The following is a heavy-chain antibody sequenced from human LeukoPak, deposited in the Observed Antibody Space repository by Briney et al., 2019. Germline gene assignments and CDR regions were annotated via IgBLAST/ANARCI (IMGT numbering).Heavy chain of an antibody. CDR2: ISSSSSYI. D-gene: IGHD4-17*01. V-gene: IGHV3-21*01. CDR3: ARARTTDY. J-gene: IGHJ4*02. CDR1: GFTFSSDG. Sequence: PGGTLRLSCAASGFTFSSDGLNWVRQAPGKGLEWVSSISSSSSYIYYADSVKGRFTISRDNAKNSLYLQMNSLRAEDTAVYYCARARTTDYWGQGTLVTVSS.